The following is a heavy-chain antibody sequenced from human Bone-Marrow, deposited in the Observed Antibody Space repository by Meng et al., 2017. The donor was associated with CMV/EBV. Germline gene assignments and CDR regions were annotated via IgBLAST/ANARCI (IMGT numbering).Heavy chain of an antibody. J-gene: IGHJ2*01. CDR3: AKVLYVATITGERYFDL. Sequence: GESLKISCAASGFTFSNAWMSWVRQAPGKGPEWVGRIKSKTDGGTTDYAAPVKGRFTISRDDSKNTLYLQMNSLKTEDTAVDYCAKVLYVATITGERYFDLWGRGTLVTVSS. CDR1: GFTFSNAW. CDR2: IKSKTDGGTT. V-gene: IGHV3-15*01. D-gene: IGHD5-24*01.